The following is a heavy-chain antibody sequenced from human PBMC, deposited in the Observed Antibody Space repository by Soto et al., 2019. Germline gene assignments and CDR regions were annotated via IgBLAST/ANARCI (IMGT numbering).Heavy chain of an antibody. CDR2: IIPIFGTA. D-gene: IGHD3-22*01. Sequence: SVKVSCKASGGTFSSYAISWVRQAPGQGPEWMGGIIPIFGTANYAQKFQGRVTITADESTSTAYMELSSLRSEDTAVYYCASDSSMIVVFLFGNGMDVWGQGTTVTVSS. CDR3: ASDSSMIVVFLFGNGMDV. V-gene: IGHV1-69*13. CDR1: GGTFSSYA. J-gene: IGHJ6*02.